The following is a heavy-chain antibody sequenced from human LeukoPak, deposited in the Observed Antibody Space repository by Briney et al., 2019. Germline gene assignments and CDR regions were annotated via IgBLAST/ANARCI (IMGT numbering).Heavy chain of an antibody. CDR1: GGSFSSSNYF. D-gene: IGHD2-2*01. Sequence: PSETLSLTCTVSGGSFSSSNYFWVWIRQPPGKGLEWIGSIYYSGNIYYNPSLKSRFTISVDTSKNHFSLKLRSVMAADTAVYYCARHGNVVVVPAAKGFDYWGQGTQVTVSS. J-gene: IGHJ4*02. V-gene: IGHV4-39*01. CDR2: IYYSGNI. CDR3: ARHGNVVVVPAAKGFDY.